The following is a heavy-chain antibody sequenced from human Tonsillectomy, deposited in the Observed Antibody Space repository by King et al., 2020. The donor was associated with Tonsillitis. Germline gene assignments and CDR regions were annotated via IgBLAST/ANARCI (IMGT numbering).Heavy chain of an antibody. V-gene: IGHV3-13*01. J-gene: IGHJ2*01. CDR2: IGTTGDT. CDR3: ARDHNRYFDL. Sequence: VQLVESGGGLVQPGGSLRLSCAASGFTFSIYDMHWVRQTTGKGLEWVSAIGTTGDTYYLGSVKGRFTISRENAKNSLYLQMNSLRAGDTAVYFCARDHNRYFDLWGRGTLVTVSS. D-gene: IGHD2/OR15-2a*01. CDR1: GFTFSIYD.